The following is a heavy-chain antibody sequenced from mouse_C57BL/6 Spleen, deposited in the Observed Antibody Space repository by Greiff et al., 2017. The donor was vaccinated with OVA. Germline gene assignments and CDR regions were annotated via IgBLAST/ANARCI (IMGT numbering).Heavy chain of an antibody. CDR2: INPNNGGT. Sequence: EVQLQQSGPELVKPGASVKMSCKASGYTFTDYNMHWVQQTHGKSLAWIGYINPNNGGTSYNQKFKGQATLTVNKSSSTAYMELRSLTSEDSAVYYWARAGVWSRFDYWGQGTTLTVSS. CDR1: GYTFTDYN. CDR3: ARAGVWSRFDY. V-gene: IGHV1-22*01. D-gene: IGHD2-10*02. J-gene: IGHJ2*01.